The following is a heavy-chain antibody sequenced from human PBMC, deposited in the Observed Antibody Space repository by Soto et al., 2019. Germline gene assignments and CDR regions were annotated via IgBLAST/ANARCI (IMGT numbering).Heavy chain of an antibody. J-gene: IGHJ6*02. CDR2: ISSGSSYI. V-gene: IGHV3-21*06. Sequence: EVQLVESGGGLVKPGGSVRLSCAASGFTFSSYSMNWVRQAPGKGLEWLSSISSGSSYIYYADSVKGRFTISRDNAKNSLYLQMNSLRAEDTAVYYCARSSGGSGKLWNYYGMDVWGQGTTVTVSS. CDR3: ARSSGGSGKLWNYYGMDV. D-gene: IGHD3-10*01. CDR1: GFTFSSYS.